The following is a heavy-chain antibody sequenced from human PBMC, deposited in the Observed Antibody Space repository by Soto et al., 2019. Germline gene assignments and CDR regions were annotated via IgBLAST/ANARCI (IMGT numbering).Heavy chain of an antibody. Sequence: EVQLLESGGGLVQPGGSLRLSCAASGFTFSSYAMSWVRQAPGKGLEWVSAISGSGGSTYYADSVKGRFTISRDNSKNTLYLQMNSLRAEDTAVYYCAKDQTLPPYIAMVHWVGAFDIWGQGTMVTVSS. CDR1: GFTFSSYA. CDR3: AKDQTLPPYIAMVHWVGAFDI. V-gene: IGHV3-23*01. CDR2: ISGSGGST. J-gene: IGHJ3*02. D-gene: IGHD3-10*01.